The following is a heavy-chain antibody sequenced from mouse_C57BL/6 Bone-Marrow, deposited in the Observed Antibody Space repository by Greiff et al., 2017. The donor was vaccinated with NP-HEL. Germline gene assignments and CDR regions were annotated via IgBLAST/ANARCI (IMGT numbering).Heavy chain of an antibody. CDR2: IDPEDGDT. Sequence: EVQLQQSGAELVRPGASVKLSCTASGFNITDYYMHWVKQRPEQGLEWIGRIDPEDGDTEYAPKFQGKATLTVDTSSNTAYLQLSSLTSEDTAVDYCNWFMVTNYAMDYGGQGNSVTVSA. CDR1: GFNITDYY. D-gene: IGHD2-2*01. J-gene: IGHJ4*01. V-gene: IGHV14-1*01. CDR3: NWFMVTNYAMDY.